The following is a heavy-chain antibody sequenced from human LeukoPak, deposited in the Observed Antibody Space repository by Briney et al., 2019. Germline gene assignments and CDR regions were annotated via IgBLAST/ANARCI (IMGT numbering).Heavy chain of an antibody. D-gene: IGHD3-10*01. Sequence: PGGSLRLSCAASGFTLSTYAMHWIRQAPGKGLEDLSAISGNGRTTYYANSVKGRFTISKDNSKNTLYLQMNSLRAEDTAVYYCARDLQPYYYGSGSPQGHWGQGTLVTVSS. CDR1: GFTLSTYA. J-gene: IGHJ4*02. CDR2: ISGNGRTT. V-gene: IGHV3-64*01. CDR3: ARDLQPYYYGSGSPQGH.